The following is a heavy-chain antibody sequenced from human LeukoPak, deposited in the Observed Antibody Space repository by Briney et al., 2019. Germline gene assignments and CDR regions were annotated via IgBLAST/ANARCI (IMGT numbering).Heavy chain of an antibody. CDR1: GGSISSGSYY. V-gene: IGHV4-61*02. CDR2: IYTSGST. D-gene: IGHD3-10*01. CDR3: ARHQAVLLWFGELYD. J-gene: IGHJ4*02. Sequence: SETLSLTCTVSGGSISSGSYYWSWIRQPAGKGLEWIGRIYTSGSTNYNPSLKSRVTISVDTSKNQFSLKLSSVTAADTAVYYCARHQAVLLWFGELYDWGQGTLVTVSS.